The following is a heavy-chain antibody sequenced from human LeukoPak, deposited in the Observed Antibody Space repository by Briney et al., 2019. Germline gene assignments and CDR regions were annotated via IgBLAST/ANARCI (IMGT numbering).Heavy chain of an antibody. D-gene: IGHD2-15*01. CDR2: IIHSGST. Sequence: SETLSLASVVDAGSSGGYYWGWNSQLQGRGLEWNGEIIHSGSTNYNPSLKSRVTISVDTSKNQFSLKLSSVTAADTAVYYCARHSLRGLVGRVYYYYGMDVWGQGTTVTVSS. J-gene: IGHJ6*02. V-gene: IGHV4-34*12. CDR3: ARHSLRGLVGRVYYYYGMDV. CDR1: AGSSGGYY.